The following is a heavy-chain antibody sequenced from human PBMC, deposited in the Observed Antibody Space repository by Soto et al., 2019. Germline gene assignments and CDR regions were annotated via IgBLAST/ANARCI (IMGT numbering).Heavy chain of an antibody. J-gene: IGHJ6*02. D-gene: IGHD6-6*01. CDR1: GVTFSSYG. CDR2: ISYDGSNK. Sequence: GGSLRLSCAASGVTFSSYGMHWVRQAPGKGLEWVAVISYDGSNKYYADSVKGRFTISRDNSKNTLYLQMNSLRAEDTAVYYCAKNPRREYSSSPAYYYYGMDVWGQGTTVTVSS. V-gene: IGHV3-30*18. CDR3: AKNPRREYSSSPAYYYYGMDV.